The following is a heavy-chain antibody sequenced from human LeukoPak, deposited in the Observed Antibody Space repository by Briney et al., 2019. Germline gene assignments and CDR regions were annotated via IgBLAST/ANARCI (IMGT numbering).Heavy chain of an antibody. CDR3: ARDHHSYGFHL. J-gene: IGHJ4*02. V-gene: IGHV3-74*01. CDR2: INSGGSST. D-gene: IGHD5-18*01. Sequence: PGGSLRLSCAASGFTFSSYWMHWVRQAPGKGLVWVSRINSGGSSTSYADSVKGRFTISRDNAKNTLYLQMNSLRAEDTAVYYCARDHHSYGFHLWGQGTLVTVSS. CDR1: GFTFSSYW.